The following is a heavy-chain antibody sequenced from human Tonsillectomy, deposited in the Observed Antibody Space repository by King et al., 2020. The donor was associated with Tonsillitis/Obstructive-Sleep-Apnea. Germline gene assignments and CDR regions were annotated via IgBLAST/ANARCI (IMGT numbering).Heavy chain of an antibody. CDR3: AREGGHGMGFDY. CDR2: IKQDGSEK. Sequence: EVQLVESGGGLVQSGGSLRLSCAASGFTISSYWMSWVRQAPGKGLEWVANIKQDGSEKHYVDSVKGRFTISRDNAKNSLYLQLNSVRAEDTAVYYCAREGGHGMGFDYWGQGTLVTDSS. J-gene: IGHJ4*02. CDR1: GFTISSYW. V-gene: IGHV3-7*01. D-gene: IGHD3-16*01.